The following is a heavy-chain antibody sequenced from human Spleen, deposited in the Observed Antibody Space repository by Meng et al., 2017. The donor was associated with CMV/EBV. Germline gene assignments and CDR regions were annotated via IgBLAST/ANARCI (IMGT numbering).Heavy chain of an antibody. CDR1: GFTFDRYE. CDR2: ISSSGITT. V-gene: IGHV3-48*03. J-gene: IGHJ6*02. CDR3: AGLVGFV. Sequence: SLKISCATSGFTFDRYEMIWVRQTPGKGLEWVSYISSSGITTHYADSVKGRFTISRDNPRNSLYLQMNSLRAEDTAVYYCAGLVGFVWGQGTTVTVSS. D-gene: IGHD2-2*01.